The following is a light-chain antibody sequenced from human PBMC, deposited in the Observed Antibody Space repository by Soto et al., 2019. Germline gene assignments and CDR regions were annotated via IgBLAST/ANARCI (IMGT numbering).Light chain of an antibody. Sequence: QSALTQPASVSGSPGQSITISCTGTSSDVGSYNLVSWYQQHPGKAPKLMIYEVSKRPSGVSNRFSGSKSGNTSSLTISGLQAEDEADNYCCSLRVFGGGTKLTVL. V-gene: IGLV2-23*02. J-gene: IGLJ3*02. CDR1: SSDVGSYNL. CDR2: EVS. CDR3: CSLRV.